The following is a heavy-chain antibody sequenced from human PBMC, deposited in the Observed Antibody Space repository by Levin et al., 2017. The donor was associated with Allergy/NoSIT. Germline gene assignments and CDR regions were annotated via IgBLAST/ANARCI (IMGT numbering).Heavy chain of an antibody. D-gene: IGHD2-8*02. CDR3: ARDGGYCTGGVCYTVAFDS. J-gene: IGHJ3*02. V-gene: IGHV3-21*01. CDR1: GFTFSSYS. CDR2: ISSSSSYI. Sequence: SCAASGFTFSSYSMNWVRQAPGKGLEWVSSISSSSSYIYYADSVKGRFTISRDNAKNSLYLQMNSLRAEDTAVYYFARDGGYCTGGVCYTVAFDSWGQGTMVTVSS.